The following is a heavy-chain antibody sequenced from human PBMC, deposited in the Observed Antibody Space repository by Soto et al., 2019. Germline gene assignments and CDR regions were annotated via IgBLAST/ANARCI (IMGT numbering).Heavy chain of an antibody. CDR3: ARDSPPVDY. CDR2: ISAYNGNT. CDR1: GYTVTSYG. V-gene: IGHV1-18*01. Sequence: QVQLEQSGAEVKKPGASVKVSCKASGYTVTSYGISLVRQAPGQGLARMGWISAYNGNTKYAQKLQIRVTMTTDTSTSTAYMELRSLRSDDTAVYYCARDSPPVDYWGQGTLVTVYS. J-gene: IGHJ4*02.